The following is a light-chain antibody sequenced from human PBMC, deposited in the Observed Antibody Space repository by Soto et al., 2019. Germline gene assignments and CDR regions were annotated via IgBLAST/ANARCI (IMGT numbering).Light chain of an antibody. CDR3: QQYNNWPIT. Sequence: EIVMTQSPATLSASPGERATLSCRASQSVSSNLAWYQQKPGQAPRLLIYGASTRATGIPARFSGSGSGTEFTLTISSLQSEDFALYYCQQYNNWPITFGQGTRLEIK. J-gene: IGKJ5*01. CDR2: GAS. CDR1: QSVSSN. V-gene: IGKV3-15*01.